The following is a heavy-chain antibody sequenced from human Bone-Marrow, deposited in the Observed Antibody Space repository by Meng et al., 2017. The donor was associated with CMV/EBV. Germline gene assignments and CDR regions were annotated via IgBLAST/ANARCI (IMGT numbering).Heavy chain of an antibody. CDR3: AREVTIFGVVISNYYYYGMDV. Sequence: GESLKISCAASGFTFSGFAMHWVRQAPGKGLEWVAVISYDGSNKYYADSVKGRFTISRDNSKNTLYLQMNSLRAEDTAVYYCAREVTIFGVVISNYYYYGMDVWGQGTTVTVSS. J-gene: IGHJ6*02. V-gene: IGHV3-30-3*01. D-gene: IGHD3-3*01. CDR1: GFTFSGFA. CDR2: ISYDGSNK.